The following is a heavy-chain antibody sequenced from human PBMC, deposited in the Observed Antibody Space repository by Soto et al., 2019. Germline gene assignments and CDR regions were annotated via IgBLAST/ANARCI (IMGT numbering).Heavy chain of an antibody. J-gene: IGHJ4*02. D-gene: IGHD7-27*01. CDR1: GGSISSSSYY. V-gene: IGHV4-30-4*08. CDR3: ARGPSGDKVPY. Sequence: SETLSLTCTVSGGSISSSSYYWGWIRQPPGEGLEWIGHIFDSGTTYTNPSLRSQVAISLDTSTNHFSLTLSSVHAADTACNKCARGPSGDKVPYWGKGALVTVSS. CDR2: IFDSGTT.